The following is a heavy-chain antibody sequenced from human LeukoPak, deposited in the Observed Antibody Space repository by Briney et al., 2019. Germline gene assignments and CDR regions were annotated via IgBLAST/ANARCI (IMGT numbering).Heavy chain of an antibody. CDR3: ARQYYYDSSGWDAFDI. D-gene: IGHD3-22*01. V-gene: IGHV5-51*01. CDR1: GYSFTGYW. CDR2: IYPGDSDT. J-gene: IGHJ3*02. Sequence: GESLKISCKGSGYSFTGYWIGWVRQMPGKGLEWMGIIYPGDSDTRYSPSFQGQVTISADKSISTAYLQWSSLKASDTAMYYCARQYYYDSSGWDAFDIWGQGTMVTVSS.